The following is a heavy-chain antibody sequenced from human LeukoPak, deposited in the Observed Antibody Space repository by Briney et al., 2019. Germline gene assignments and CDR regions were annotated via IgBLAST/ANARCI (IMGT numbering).Heavy chain of an antibody. CDR3: ARDLVVVPAAMAGYNWFDP. J-gene: IGHJ5*02. CDR1: GYTFTGYY. CDR2: INPNSGGT. Sequence: ASVKVSCKASGYTFTGYYMHWVRQAPGQGLEWMGWINPNSGGTNYAQKFQGRVTMTRDTPISTAYMELSRLRSDDTAVYYCARDLVVVPAAMAGYNWFDPWGQGTLVTVSS. D-gene: IGHD2-2*01. V-gene: IGHV1-2*02.